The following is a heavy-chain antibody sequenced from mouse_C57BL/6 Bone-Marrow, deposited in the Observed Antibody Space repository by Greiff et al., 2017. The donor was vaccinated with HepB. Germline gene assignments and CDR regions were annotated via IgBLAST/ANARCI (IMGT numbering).Heavy chain of an antibody. V-gene: IGHV1-26*01. Sequence: EVQLQQSGPELVKPGASVKISCKASGYTFTDYYMNWVKQSHGKSLEWIGDINPNNGGTSYNQKFKGKATLTVDKSSSTAYMELRSLTSEDSAVYYCARGNDYDAMDYWGQGTSVTVSS. CDR3: ARGNDYDAMDY. CDR1: GYTFTDYY. CDR2: INPNNGGT. J-gene: IGHJ4*01.